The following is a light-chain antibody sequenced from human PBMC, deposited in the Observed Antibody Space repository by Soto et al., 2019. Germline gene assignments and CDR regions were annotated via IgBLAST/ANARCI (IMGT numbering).Light chain of an antibody. CDR2: EVS. CDR3: CSYAGTSNVV. Sequence: QSALTQPASVSGSPGQSITISCTGTSGDVGSYNLVSWYQQHPGKAPKLMIYEVSQRPSGVSNRLSGSKSGNTASLTISGLQAEDEADYYCCSYAGTSNVVFGGGTQLTVL. CDR1: SGDVGSYNL. J-gene: IGLJ2*01. V-gene: IGLV2-23*02.